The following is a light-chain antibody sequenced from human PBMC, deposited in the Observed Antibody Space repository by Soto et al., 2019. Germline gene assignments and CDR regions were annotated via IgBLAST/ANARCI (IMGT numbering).Light chain of an antibody. Sequence: AIRMTQSPSSFSASTGDRVTITCRASQGISSYLAWYQQKPGKAPKLLLYAASTLQSGVPSRLSGSGSGTDFTLTISCLQSEDFATYYCQQYDSYHLTFGGGTKVEIK. CDR1: QGISSY. CDR2: AAS. V-gene: IGKV1-8*01. CDR3: QQYDSYHLT. J-gene: IGKJ4*01.